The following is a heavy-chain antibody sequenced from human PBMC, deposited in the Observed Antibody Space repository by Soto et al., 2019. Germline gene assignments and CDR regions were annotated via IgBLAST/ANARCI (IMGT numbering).Heavy chain of an antibody. CDR2: INAGNGNT. J-gene: IGHJ6*02. Sequence: ASVKVSCKASGYTFTSYAMHWVRQAPGQRLEWMGWINAGNGNTKYSQKFQGRVTITRDTSASTAYMELSSLRSEDTAVYYCARSGVRDPRYCSGGSCYFFPWPLGMDVWGQGTTVTVSS. CDR1: GYTFTSYA. D-gene: IGHD2-15*01. V-gene: IGHV1-3*01. CDR3: ARSGVRDPRYCSGGSCYFFPWPLGMDV.